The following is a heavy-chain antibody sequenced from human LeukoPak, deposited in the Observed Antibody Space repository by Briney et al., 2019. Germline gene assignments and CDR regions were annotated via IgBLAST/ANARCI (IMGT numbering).Heavy chain of an antibody. CDR2: IYSDGST. D-gene: IGHD1-26*01. V-gene: IGHV3-53*01. CDR1: GFIVSGDF. CDR3: ARERGRGRDSPWFDY. J-gene: IGHJ4*02. Sequence: PGGSLRLSCAASGFIVSGDFMSWVRQAPGKGLEWVSVIYSDGSTHYADSVKGRFTISRDNSKNTLDLQMTGLRAEDTAVYYCARERGRGRDSPWFDYWGQGTLVTVSS.